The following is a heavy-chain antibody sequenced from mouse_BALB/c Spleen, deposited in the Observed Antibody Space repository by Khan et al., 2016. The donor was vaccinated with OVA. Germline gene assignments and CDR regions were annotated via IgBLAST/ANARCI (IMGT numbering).Heavy chain of an antibody. CDR3: TNHGSSSAWFTY. J-gene: IGHJ3*01. CDR2: INPSTDYT. D-gene: IGHD1-1*01. CDR1: GYTFTSYW. Sequence: QVQLKQSGAELAKPGASVKMSCKASGYTFTSYWMHWVKQRPGQGLVWIGYINPSTDYTEYNQKFKDKATLTADKSSSTAHMQLTSLTSEDSAVYYCTNHGSSSAWFTYWGQGTLVTVSA. V-gene: IGHV1-7*01.